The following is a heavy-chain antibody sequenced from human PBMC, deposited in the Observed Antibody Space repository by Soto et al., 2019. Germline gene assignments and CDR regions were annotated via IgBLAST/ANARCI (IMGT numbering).Heavy chain of an antibody. CDR3: AKENDD. Sequence: EVQLLESGGGLFRPGGSLRLSCAASGFTFGSYDLSWVRQAPGKGLEWASTISGSTGSTYYADSVKGRFTISRDSSKSTLYLQMDSLRAEDTAVYYCAKENDDWGQGTLVTVSS. CDR2: ISGSTGST. J-gene: IGHJ4*02. V-gene: IGHV3-23*01. CDR1: GFTFGSYD.